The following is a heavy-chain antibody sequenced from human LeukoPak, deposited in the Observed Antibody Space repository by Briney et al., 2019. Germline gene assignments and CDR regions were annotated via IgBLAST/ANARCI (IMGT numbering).Heavy chain of an antibody. Sequence: ASVKVSCKASGGTFSSYAISWVRQAPGKGLEWMGGFDPEDGETIYAQKFQGRVTMTEDTSTDTAYMELSSLRSEDTAVYYCATQAVGGNEEPYYFDYWGQGTLVTVSS. D-gene: IGHD4-23*01. CDR1: GGTFSSYA. V-gene: IGHV1-24*01. CDR3: ATQAVGGNEEPYYFDY. J-gene: IGHJ4*02. CDR2: FDPEDGET.